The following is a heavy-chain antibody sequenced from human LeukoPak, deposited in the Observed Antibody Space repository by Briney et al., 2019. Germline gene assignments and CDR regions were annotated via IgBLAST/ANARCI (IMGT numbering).Heavy chain of an antibody. CDR3: ARGRVVTMVRGVIITVWYFDL. J-gene: IGHJ2*01. CDR1: GFTFSSYE. Sequence: GGSLRLSCAASGFTFSSYEMNWVRQAPGKGLEWVSSISSSSSYIYYADSVKGRFTISRDNAKNSLYLQMNSLRAEDTAVYYCARGRVVTMVRGVIITVWYFDLWGRGTLVTVSS. D-gene: IGHD3-10*01. V-gene: IGHV3-21*01. CDR2: ISSSSSYI.